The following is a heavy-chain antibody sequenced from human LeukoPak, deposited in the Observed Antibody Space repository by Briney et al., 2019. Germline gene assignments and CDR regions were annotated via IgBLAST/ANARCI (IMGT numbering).Heavy chain of an antibody. CDR2: ISGYNGDT. J-gene: IGHJ4*02. CDR1: GYRFTSNG. Sequence: GASVKVSYKASGYRFTSNGISWVRQAPGQGLEWMGWISGYNGDTNYAQNFQGRVTMTTDTSTSTAYMELRGLTSDDTAVYYCARDPSGDTSDFDYWGQGTLVTVSP. CDR3: ARDPSGDTSDFDY. D-gene: IGHD2-21*02. V-gene: IGHV1-18*01.